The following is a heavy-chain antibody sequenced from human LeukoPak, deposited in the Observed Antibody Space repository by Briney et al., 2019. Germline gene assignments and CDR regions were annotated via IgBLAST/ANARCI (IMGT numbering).Heavy chain of an antibody. Sequence: EASVKVSCKASGYTFTGYYMHWVRQAPGQGLEWMGWINPNSGGTSYAQKFQGRVTMTRDTSISTAYMELSRLRSDDTAVYYCATPLRGFGELLLLTHWGQGTLVTVSS. D-gene: IGHD3-10*01. J-gene: IGHJ4*02. CDR1: GYTFTGYY. CDR3: ATPLRGFGELLLLTH. V-gene: IGHV1-2*02. CDR2: INPNSGGT.